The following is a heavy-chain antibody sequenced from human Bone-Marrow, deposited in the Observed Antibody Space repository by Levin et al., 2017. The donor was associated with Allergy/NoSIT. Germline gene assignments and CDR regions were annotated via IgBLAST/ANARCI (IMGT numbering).Heavy chain of an antibody. CDR3: ARGGGYSSGWQY. CDR1: GGSITGYY. CDR2: LYSSGST. D-gene: IGHD6-19*01. J-gene: IGHJ4*02. Sequence: SETLSLTCTVSGGSITGYYWSWIRQPPGKGLEWIGYLYSSGSTNYNPSLKGRVTISLDTSKTQFSLKLSSVTAADTAVYYCARGGGYSSGWQYWGQGTLVTVSS. V-gene: IGHV4-59*01.